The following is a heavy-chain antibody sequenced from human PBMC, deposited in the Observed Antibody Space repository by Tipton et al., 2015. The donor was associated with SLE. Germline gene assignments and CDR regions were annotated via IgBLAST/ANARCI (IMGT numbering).Heavy chain of an antibody. V-gene: IGHV4-59*11. J-gene: IGHJ4*02. D-gene: IGHD1-14*01. CDR3: ARGKTRVEY. Sequence: TLSLTCTVSGASISSHYWSWIRQPPGKGLEWIGYISDSGNTIDNPSLKSRLTISVDTSKNQFSLKLRSVTAADTAVYYCARGKTRVEYWGQGTLVTVSS. CDR2: ISDSGNT. CDR1: GASISSHY.